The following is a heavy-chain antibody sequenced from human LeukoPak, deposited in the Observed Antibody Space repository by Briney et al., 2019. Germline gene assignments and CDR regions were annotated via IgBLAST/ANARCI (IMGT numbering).Heavy chain of an antibody. V-gene: IGHV4-34*01. J-gene: IGHJ5*02. CDR1: GGSFSGYY. CDR3: ARAFASIAAAGNWFDP. D-gene: IGHD6-13*01. CDR2: INHSGST. Sequence: SETLSLTCAVYGGSFSGYYLSWIRQPPGKGLEWIGEINHSGSTNYNPSLKSRVTISVDTSKNQFSLKLSSVTAADTAVYYCARAFASIAAAGNWFDPWGQGTLVTVSS.